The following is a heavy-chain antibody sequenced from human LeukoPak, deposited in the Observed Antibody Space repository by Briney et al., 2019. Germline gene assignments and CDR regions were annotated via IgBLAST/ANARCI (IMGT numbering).Heavy chain of an antibody. D-gene: IGHD3-22*01. CDR2: ISGSGGST. V-gene: IGHV3-23*01. Sequence: PGGSLRLSCAASGFTVSDKYMSWVRQAPGKGLEWVSAISGSGGSTYYADSVKGRFTISRDNSKNTLYLQMNSLRAEDTAVYYCAKNTGPNYYDSSGYLWWDYWGQGTLVTVSS. J-gene: IGHJ4*02. CDR1: GFTVSDKY. CDR3: AKNTGPNYYDSSGYLWWDY.